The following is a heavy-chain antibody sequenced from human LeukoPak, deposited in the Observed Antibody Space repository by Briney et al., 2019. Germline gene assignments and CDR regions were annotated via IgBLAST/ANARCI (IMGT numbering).Heavy chain of an antibody. Sequence: SETLTLTCSVSGYSITSGYYWGWIRQPPGKGLEWIGSIFHSGSTYYSPSLKSRVTISVDTSKNQFSLKLSSVTAADTAVYCCASQSPPYYDFRSWGQGTLVTVSS. CDR2: IFHSGST. J-gene: IGHJ4*02. CDR3: ASQSPPYYDFRS. V-gene: IGHV4-38-2*01. CDR1: GYSITSGYY. D-gene: IGHD3-3*01.